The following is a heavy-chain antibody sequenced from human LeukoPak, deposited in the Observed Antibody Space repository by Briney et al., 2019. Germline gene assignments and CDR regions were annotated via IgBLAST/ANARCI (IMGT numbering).Heavy chain of an antibody. Sequence: GGSLRLSCAASGFTLSSSWMHWVRQAPGKGLVRVSGINSDGSSTKCADSVKGRFTISRDNAKNTLYLQMSSLRAEDTAVYYCARNLFAGDCAWGQGTLVTVSS. J-gene: IGHJ5*02. V-gene: IGHV3-74*03. CDR2: INSDGSST. CDR1: GFTLSSSW. D-gene: IGHD2-21*02. CDR3: ARNLFAGDCA.